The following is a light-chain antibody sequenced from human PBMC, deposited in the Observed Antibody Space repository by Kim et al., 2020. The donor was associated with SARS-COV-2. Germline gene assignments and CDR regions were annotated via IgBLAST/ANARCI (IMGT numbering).Light chain of an antibody. CDR2: GAS. V-gene: IGKV3-15*01. CDR3: QQYDNQWS. CDR1: QNIGAN. Sequence: EIILTQSPVTLFVFLGESATLSCRANQNIGANLAWYQQKVGQSPRLLIYGASTRAAGVPARFRGIGSETEFTLTISSLQSEDLGIYYCQQYDNQWSFCQGTKVDIK. J-gene: IGKJ1*01.